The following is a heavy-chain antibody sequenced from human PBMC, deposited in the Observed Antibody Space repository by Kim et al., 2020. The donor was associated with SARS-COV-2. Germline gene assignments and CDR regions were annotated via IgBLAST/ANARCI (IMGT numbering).Heavy chain of an antibody. CDR3: AKPRSNGYPGLYFDL. CDR2: ISYDGTPP. J-gene: IGHJ2*01. Sequence: GGSLRLSCAASGFTFNTYGMHWVRQAPGKGLEWVAVISYDGTPPFYADSVKGRFTVSRDNSKNTLYLQMSSLRTEDTAVYYCAKPRSNGYPGLYFDLWG. CDR1: GFTFNTYG. V-gene: IGHV3-30*18. D-gene: IGHD3-16*01.